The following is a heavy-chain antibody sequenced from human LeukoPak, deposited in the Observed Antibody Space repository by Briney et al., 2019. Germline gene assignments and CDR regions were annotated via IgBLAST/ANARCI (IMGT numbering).Heavy chain of an antibody. Sequence: ASVKVSCKASGYTFTSYGISWVRQAPGQGLEWMGWISAYNGNTNYAQKLQGRVTKTTDTSTSTAYMELRSLRSDDTAVYYCARGSWGVGVVIIGELDYWGQGTLVTVSS. V-gene: IGHV1-18*01. D-gene: IGHD3-3*01. CDR2: ISAYNGNT. CDR1: GYTFTSYG. J-gene: IGHJ4*02. CDR3: ARGSWGVGVVIIGELDY.